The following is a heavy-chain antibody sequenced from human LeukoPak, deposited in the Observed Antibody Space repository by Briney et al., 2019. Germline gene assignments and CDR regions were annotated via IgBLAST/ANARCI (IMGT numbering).Heavy chain of an antibody. J-gene: IGHJ4*02. D-gene: IGHD3-3*01. CDR3: ARTTSLFWSGYYPDY. CDR2: IYPGDSDT. CDR1: GYSFTSYW. Sequence: GESLKISCKGSGYSFTSYWIGWVRQMPGKGLEWIGIIYPGDSDTRYSPSFQGQVTISADKSISTAYLQWSSLKASDTAMYYCARTTSLFWSGYYPDYWGQGTLVTVSS. V-gene: IGHV5-51*01.